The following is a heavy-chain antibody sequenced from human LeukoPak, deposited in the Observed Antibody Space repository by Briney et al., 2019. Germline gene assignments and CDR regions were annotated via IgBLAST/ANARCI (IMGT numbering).Heavy chain of an antibody. D-gene: IGHD2-2*01. J-gene: IGHJ6*02. CDR1: GGSISSYY. CDR3: ARDLVVPAARGYYYYYGMDV. Sequence: SETLSLTCTVSGGSISSYYWSWIRQPPGKGLEWLGYIYYSGSTNYNPSLKSRVTISVDTSKNQFSLKLSSVTAADTAVYYCARDLVVPAARGYYYYYGMDVWGQGTTVTVSS. CDR2: IYYSGST. V-gene: IGHV4-59*01.